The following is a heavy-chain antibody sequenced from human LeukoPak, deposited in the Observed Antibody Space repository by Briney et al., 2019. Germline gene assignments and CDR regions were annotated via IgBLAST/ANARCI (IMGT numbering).Heavy chain of an antibody. V-gene: IGHV4-30-4*02. Sequence: SETLSLTCTVSGGSISSGDYYWSWIRQPPGKGLEWIGYIYYSGSTYYNPSLKSRLTISLDTSKNQFSLKLSSVTAADTAVYYCARGRGGGGSSNNWLDPWGQGSLVIVSS. J-gene: IGHJ5*02. CDR2: IYYSGST. CDR1: GGSISSGDYY. CDR3: ARGRGGGGSSNNWLDP. D-gene: IGHD2-15*01.